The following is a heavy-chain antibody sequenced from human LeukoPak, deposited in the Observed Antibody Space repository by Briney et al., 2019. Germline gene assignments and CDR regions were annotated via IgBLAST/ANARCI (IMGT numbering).Heavy chain of an antibody. Sequence: GGSLRLSCAASGFTLSWYDIHWVRQPPGKGLEWVAGFGTAGDRYYLASVKGRFTISRDDARNVFYLQLNSLRAADTAVSYCARGAYGGDNWHFDLWGRGTLVTVSS. CDR1: GFTLSWYD. D-gene: IGHD2-21*01. V-gene: IGHV3-13*01. CDR3: ARGAYGGDNWHFDL. CDR2: FGTAGDR. J-gene: IGHJ2*01.